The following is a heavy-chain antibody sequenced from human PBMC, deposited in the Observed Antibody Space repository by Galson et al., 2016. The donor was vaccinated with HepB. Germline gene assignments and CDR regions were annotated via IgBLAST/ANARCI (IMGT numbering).Heavy chain of an antibody. CDR2: ISYDGSNK. V-gene: IGHV3-30*18. CDR3: AKTVRMTTVTGFDY. CDR1: GFTFSSYG. Sequence: SLRLSCAASGFTFSSYGMHWVRQAPGKGLEWVAVISYDGSNKYYADSVKGRFTISRGNSKNTLYLQMNSPRAEDTAVYYCAKTVRMTTVTGFDYWGQGTLVTVSS. J-gene: IGHJ4*02. D-gene: IGHD4-17*01.